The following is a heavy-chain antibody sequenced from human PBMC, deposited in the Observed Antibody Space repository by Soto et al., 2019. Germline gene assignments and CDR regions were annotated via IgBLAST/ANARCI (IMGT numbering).Heavy chain of an antibody. CDR1: GYTFTSYG. V-gene: IGHV1-18*01. CDR2: ISAYNGNT. CDR3: ARSNWLYYYYYGMDV. D-gene: IGHD7-27*01. Sequence: GASVKVSCKASGYTFTSYGISWVRQAPGQGLEWMGWISAYNGNTNYAQKLQGRVTMTTDTSTSTAYMELWSLRSDDTAVYYCARSNWLYYYYYGMDVWGQGTTVTVSS. J-gene: IGHJ6*02.